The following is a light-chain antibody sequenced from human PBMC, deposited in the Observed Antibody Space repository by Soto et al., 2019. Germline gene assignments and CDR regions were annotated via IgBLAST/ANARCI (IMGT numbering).Light chain of an antibody. V-gene: IGLV1-44*01. Sequence: QSALTQPSSASGTPGQRVTISCSGSSSNIGSNPVNWYHQLPGTAPKLLIYSNDQRPSGVPDRFSGFKSGTSAFLAISGLQSEDEADYYCAAWDDSLNSYVFGTGTKV. CDR3: AAWDDSLNSYV. J-gene: IGLJ1*01. CDR1: SSNIGSNP. CDR2: SND.